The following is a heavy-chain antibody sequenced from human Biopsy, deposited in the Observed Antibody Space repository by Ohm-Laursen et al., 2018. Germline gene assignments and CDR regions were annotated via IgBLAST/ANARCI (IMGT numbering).Heavy chain of an antibody. V-gene: IGHV4-61*01. D-gene: IGHD6-19*01. CDR2: IYDRGGT. J-gene: IGHJ4*02. CDR3: ARGMRSSGWPYFDS. CDR1: GDSVSSGSFY. Sequence: GTLSLTCPVSGDSVSSGSFYWTWIRQPPGQGLEYIGYIYDRGGTANYNPSLESRVTMSVDMPKNQFSLKLSSVTAADTAIYYCARGMRSSGWPYFDSWGQGTLVTVSS.